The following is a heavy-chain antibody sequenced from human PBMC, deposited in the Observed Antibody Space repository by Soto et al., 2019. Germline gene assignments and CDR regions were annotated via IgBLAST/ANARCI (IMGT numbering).Heavy chain of an antibody. V-gene: IGHV3-30*03. J-gene: IGHJ6*02. CDR1: GFTFYNYG. Sequence: GGSLRLSCAACGFTFYNYGMHWVRQAPGKGLEWVAVISYDGSNKYSADSVKGRFTISRDNSKNTLYLQMNSLRAEDTAVYYCARDYYRFNSGYGFSMDVWGQGTTVTVSS. D-gene: IGHD5-12*01. CDR3: ARDYYRFNSGYGFSMDV. CDR2: ISYDGSNK.